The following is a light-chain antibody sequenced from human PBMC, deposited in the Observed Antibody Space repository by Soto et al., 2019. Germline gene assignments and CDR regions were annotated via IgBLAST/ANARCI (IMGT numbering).Light chain of an antibody. CDR3: QQYGSSSWT. V-gene: IGKV3-20*01. CDR2: GAS. J-gene: IGKJ1*01. Sequence: EIVLTQSPGTLSLSPGERATLSCRASQSVSSSYLAWYQQKPGQAPRLLIYGASSRATGIPDRFSGSGSGTDFTLTISRLEPEDFAVYYCQQYGSSSWTFGQGTNVEI. CDR1: QSVSSSY.